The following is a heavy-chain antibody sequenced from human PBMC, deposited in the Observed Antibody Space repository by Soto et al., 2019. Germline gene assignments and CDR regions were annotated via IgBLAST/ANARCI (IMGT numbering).Heavy chain of an antibody. Sequence: ESVGGLVQPGRSRRLSCVVSGISFDDYAMHWVRQVPGKGLEWVSGINWDSGDIGYADSVKGRFTISRDNAKNSLYLQMNSLRTEDTALYYCAKDTAPGFYDANGHLDYWGQGTPVTVSS. J-gene: IGHJ4*02. CDR2: INWDSGDI. D-gene: IGHD2-8*01. CDR3: AKDTAPGFYDANGHLDY. V-gene: IGHV3-9*01. CDR1: GISFDDYA.